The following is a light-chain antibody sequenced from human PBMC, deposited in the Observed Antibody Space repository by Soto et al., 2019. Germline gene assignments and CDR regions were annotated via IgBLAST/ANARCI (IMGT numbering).Light chain of an antibody. J-gene: IGKJ5*01. Sequence: ETVMTQSPATLSVSPGERATLSCRASQSVRTKIAWYQQKPGQAPRLLIYGASSRATGIPARFSGSGSGTEFTLTISSLQSEYSGVYYCQQYNKWPAEITVGQGTRLEIK. CDR1: QSVRTK. CDR2: GAS. CDR3: QQYNKWPAEIT. V-gene: IGKV3D-15*01.